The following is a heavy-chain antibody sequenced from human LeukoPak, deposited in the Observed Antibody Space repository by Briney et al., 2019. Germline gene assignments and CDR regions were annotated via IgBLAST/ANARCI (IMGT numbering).Heavy chain of an antibody. V-gene: IGHV1-18*01. J-gene: IGHJ4*02. CDR2: ISVYSDNA. D-gene: IGHD5-12*01. Sequence: ASVKVSCKASGYTFNSYGISWVRQAPGQGLEWMGWISVYSDNAYCAQKFQGRVTMTTDTSTSTAYMELRSLRSDDTAVYYCARGGGYVPFDYWGQGTLVTVSS. CDR3: ARGGGYVPFDY. CDR1: GYTFNSYG.